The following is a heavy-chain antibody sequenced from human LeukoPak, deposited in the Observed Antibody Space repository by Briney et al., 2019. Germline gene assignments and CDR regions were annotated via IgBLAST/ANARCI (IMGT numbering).Heavy chain of an antibody. CDR2: IDPSDSYT. CDR1: GYSFTSYW. CDR3: ARRVSSSGWFDP. Sequence: GESLKISCKGSGYSFTSYWISWVRQMPGKGLEWMGRIDPSDSYTNYSPSFQGHVTISADKAISTAYLQWSSLKASDTAMYYCARRVSSSGWFDPWGQGTLVTVSS. J-gene: IGHJ5*02. V-gene: IGHV5-10-1*01. D-gene: IGHD6-6*01.